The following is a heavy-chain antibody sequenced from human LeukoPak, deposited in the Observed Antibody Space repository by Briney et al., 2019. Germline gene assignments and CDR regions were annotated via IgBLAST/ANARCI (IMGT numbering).Heavy chain of an antibody. CDR3: AREMATSRRTSFDY. CDR1: GGSISSTNYY. D-gene: IGHD5-24*01. V-gene: IGHV4-39*07. J-gene: IGHJ4*02. CDR2: IYYTGST. Sequence: SETLSLTCTVSGGSISSTNYYWGWIRQPPGKGLEWIGSIYYTGSTYYNPSLKSRVIISVDTSKNQFSLRLSSVTAADTAVYYCAREMATSRRTSFDYWGQGTLVTVSS.